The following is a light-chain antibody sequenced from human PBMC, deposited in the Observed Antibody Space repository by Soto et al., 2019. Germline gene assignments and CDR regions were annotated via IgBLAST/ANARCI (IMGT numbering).Light chain of an antibody. CDR1: QSVNNN. CDR2: DAS. Sequence: EIVLTQSPATLSVSPGERATLSCRASQSVNNNLAWYQQKPGQAPRLLIYDASNRATGIPARFSGSGSGTDFTLTISSLEPEDFAVYYCQQRSNWPITFGQGTRLEIK. J-gene: IGKJ5*01. CDR3: QQRSNWPIT. V-gene: IGKV3-11*01.